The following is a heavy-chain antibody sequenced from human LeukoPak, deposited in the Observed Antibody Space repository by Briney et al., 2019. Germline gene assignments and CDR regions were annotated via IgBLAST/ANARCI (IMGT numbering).Heavy chain of an antibody. CDR3: ARQIAVAPRLRRGWFDP. D-gene: IGHD6-19*01. Sequence: ASVKVSCKASGYTFTSYGISWVRQAPGQGLEWMGWISTYNGNTNFAQKLKGRVTMTTDTSTSTAYMELRSLRSEDTAVYYCARQIAVAPRLRRGWFDPWGQGTLVTVSS. CDR2: ISTYNGNT. J-gene: IGHJ5*02. CDR1: GYTFTSYG. V-gene: IGHV1-18*01.